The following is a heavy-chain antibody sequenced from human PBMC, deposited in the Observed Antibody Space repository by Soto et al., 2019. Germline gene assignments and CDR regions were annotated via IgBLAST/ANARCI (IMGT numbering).Heavy chain of an antibody. Sequence: QVQLQQSSTRLVKPSETLSLTCTVSSGPDRSHNWGWIRQPPGRGLEWIGYVYYTGDTAYNPSLRSRVSISADTSTNDLSLTLSSVTAADTAVYYCVRQGIDYLHGLVDVWGQGTTVSVSS. CDR1: SGPDRSHN. V-gene: IGHV4-59*08. CDR2: VYYTGDT. D-gene: IGHD4-17*01. J-gene: IGHJ6*02. CDR3: VRQGIDYLHGLVDV.